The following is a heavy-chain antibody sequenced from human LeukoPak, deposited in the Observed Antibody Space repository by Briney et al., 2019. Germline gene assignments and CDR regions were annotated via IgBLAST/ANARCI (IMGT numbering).Heavy chain of an antibody. D-gene: IGHD3-9*01. V-gene: IGHV1-46*01. CDR2: INPSGGST. CDR3: ARDPPFDWLLHGMDV. Sequence: ASVTVSCKASGYTFTSYYMHWVRQAPGQGLEWMGIINPSGGSTSYAQKFQGRVTMTRDTSTSTVYMELSSLRSEDTAVYYCARDPPFDWLLHGMDVWGQGTTVTVSS. J-gene: IGHJ6*02. CDR1: GYTFTSYY.